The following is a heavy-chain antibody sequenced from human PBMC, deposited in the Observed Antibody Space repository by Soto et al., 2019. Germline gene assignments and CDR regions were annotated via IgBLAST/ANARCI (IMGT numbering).Heavy chain of an antibody. CDR3: ARIRAVSSSPPAYYYYYYMDV. CDR1: GFSLSTSGMC. D-gene: IGHD6-6*01. J-gene: IGHJ6*03. V-gene: IGHV2-70*11. CDR2: IDWDDDK. Sequence: SGSTLRNSTQTLTLTCTFSGFSLSTSGMCVSWIRQPPGKSLEWLARIDWDDDKYYSTSLKTRLTISKDTSKNRVVLTMTNMDPVDTATYYCARIRAVSSSPPAYYYYYYMDVWGKGTTVTVSS.